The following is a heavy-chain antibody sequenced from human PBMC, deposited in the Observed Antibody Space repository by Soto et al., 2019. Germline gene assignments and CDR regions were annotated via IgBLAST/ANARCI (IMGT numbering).Heavy chain of an antibody. J-gene: IGHJ3*02. CDR1: GDSIRTYY. CDR3: ARHMWIKDIVVYDAFDS. V-gene: IGHV4-59*08. D-gene: IGHD2-15*01. CDR2: IYNSGST. Sequence: SETLSLTFSVSGDSIRTYYWSWIRQPPGRALEWVAYIYNSGSTNYNPSLKSRVAISLDTSKNQFSLKLSSVTAADTAVYYCARHMWIKDIVVYDAFDSWGQGTMVTVSS.